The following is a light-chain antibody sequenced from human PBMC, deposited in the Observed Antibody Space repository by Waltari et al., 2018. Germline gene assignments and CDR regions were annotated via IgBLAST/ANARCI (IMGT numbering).Light chain of an antibody. Sequence: QSALTQSPSASGSPGQSVTISCTGTSSDVGAYKYVSWYQQHPGKPPKLMISEVTNLPSGVAERFSGSKSGNTASLTVSGLQAEDEADYFCGSYTGGNNLVVFGGGTKLTVL. V-gene: IGLV2-8*01. CDR1: SSDVGAYKY. CDR3: GSYTGGNNLVV. CDR2: EVT. J-gene: IGLJ2*01.